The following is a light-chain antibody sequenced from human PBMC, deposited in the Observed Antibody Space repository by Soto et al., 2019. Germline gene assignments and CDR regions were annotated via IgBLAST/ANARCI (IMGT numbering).Light chain of an antibody. CDR3: QQYNTYPRT. J-gene: IGKJ4*01. CDR1: QSNSTW. V-gene: IGKV1-5*03. Sequence: DIQMTQSPSTLSASVGDRVTITCRASQSNSTWLAWYQQKPGKAPKLLIYKASSLEGGVPSRFSGIVFGKEFNFTISSLQPDDFATYYCQQYNTYPRTFGGGTKVDIK. CDR2: KAS.